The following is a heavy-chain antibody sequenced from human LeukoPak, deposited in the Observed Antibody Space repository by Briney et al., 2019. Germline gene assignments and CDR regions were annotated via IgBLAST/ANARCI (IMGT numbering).Heavy chain of an antibody. CDR1: GFTFSSYW. J-gene: IGHJ6*03. V-gene: IGHV3-7*01. Sequence: GGSLRLSCAASGFTFSSYWMSWVRQAPGKGLEWVANIKQDGSEKYYVDSVKGRFTISRDNAKNSLYLQMNSLRAEDTAVYYCARDEYYYDSSGYYRYYYYYMDAWGKGTTVTISS. D-gene: IGHD3-22*01. CDR2: IKQDGSEK. CDR3: ARDEYYYDSSGYYRYYYYYMDA.